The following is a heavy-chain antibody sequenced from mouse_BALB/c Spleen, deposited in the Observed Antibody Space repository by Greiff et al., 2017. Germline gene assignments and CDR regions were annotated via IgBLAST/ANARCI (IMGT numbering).Heavy chain of an antibody. Sequence: VQLQQSGAELARPGASVKLSCKASGYTFTSYWMQWVKQRPGQGLEWIGAIYPGDGDTRYTQKFKGKATLTADKSSSTAYMQLSSLASEDSAVYYCARMDYYGSSYNFDYWGQGTTLTVSS. D-gene: IGHD1-1*01. CDR1: GYTFTSYW. J-gene: IGHJ2*01. CDR2: IYPGDGDT. V-gene: IGHV1-87*01. CDR3: ARMDYYGSSYNFDY.